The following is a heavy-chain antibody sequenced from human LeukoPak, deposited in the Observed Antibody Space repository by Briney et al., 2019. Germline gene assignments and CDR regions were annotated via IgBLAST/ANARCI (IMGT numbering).Heavy chain of an antibody. J-gene: IGHJ4*02. CDR1: GYSFTSYG. CDR2: TSAYNDHT. CDR3: AREVFNSAGFDY. V-gene: IGHV1-18*01. Sequence: ASVKVSCKASGYSFTSYGISWVRQAPGQGLEWMGWTSAYNDHTNYAQKVQGRVTMTTDTSTSTAYMGLRSLRSDDTAVYYCAREVFNSAGFDYWGQGTLVTVSS. D-gene: IGHD6-13*01.